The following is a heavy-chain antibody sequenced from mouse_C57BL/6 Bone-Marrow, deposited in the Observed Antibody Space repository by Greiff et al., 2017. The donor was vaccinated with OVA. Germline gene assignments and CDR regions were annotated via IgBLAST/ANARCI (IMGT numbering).Heavy chain of an antibody. Sequence: EVKLQESGAELVKPGASVKLSCTASGFNIKDYYMHWVKQRTEQGLEWIGRIDPEDGETKYDPKFQGKATITADTSSNTAYLQLSSLTSEDTAVYYCARRRWLLYYFDYWGQGTTLTVSS. CDR2: IDPEDGET. V-gene: IGHV14-2*01. CDR1: GFNIKDYY. J-gene: IGHJ2*01. CDR3: ARRRWLLYYFDY. D-gene: IGHD2-3*01.